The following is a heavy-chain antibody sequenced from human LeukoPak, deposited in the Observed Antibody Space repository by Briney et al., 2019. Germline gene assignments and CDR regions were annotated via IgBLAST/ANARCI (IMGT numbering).Heavy chain of an antibody. CDR1: GGSISSGGYS. D-gene: IGHD3-22*01. CDR2: IYHSGST. V-gene: IGHV4-30-2*02. J-gene: IGHJ4*02. Sequence: PSQTLSLTCAVSGGSISSGGYSWSWIRQPPGKGLEWIGYIYHSGSTYYNPSLKSRVTISVDTSKNQFSLKLSSVTAADAAVYYCASGRFKASSGYYLHWGQGTLVTVSS. CDR3: ASGRFKASSGYYLH.